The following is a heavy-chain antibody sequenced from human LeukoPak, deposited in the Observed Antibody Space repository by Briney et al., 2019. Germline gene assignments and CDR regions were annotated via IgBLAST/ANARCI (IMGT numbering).Heavy chain of an antibody. J-gene: IGHJ4*02. CDR1: GGSFSGYY. CDR3: ARGRRVDY. V-gene: IGHV4-34*01. D-gene: IGHD3-10*01. Sequence: SETLSLTCAVYGGSFSGYYWSWIRQPPGKGLEWIGEINHSGSTNYNPSLKSRVTISVDTSKNQFSLKLSSVTAADTAVYYCARGRRVDYWGQGTPVTVSS. CDR2: INHSGST.